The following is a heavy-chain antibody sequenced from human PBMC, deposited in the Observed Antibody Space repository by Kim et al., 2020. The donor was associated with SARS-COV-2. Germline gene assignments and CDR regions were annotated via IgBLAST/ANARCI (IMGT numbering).Heavy chain of an antibody. J-gene: IGHJ6*02. V-gene: IGHV3-30*18. CDR3: AKGLLRGVNFYYYGMDV. CDR2: ISYDGSNK. Sequence: GGSLRLSCAASGFTFSTYGMHWVRQAPGKGLEWVALISYDGSNKYYADSVKGRFTISRDNSENTLYLQMNSLTAEDTAVYSCAKGLLRGVNFYYYGMDVWGQGTAATVAS. CDR1: GFTFSTYG. D-gene: IGHD3-10*01.